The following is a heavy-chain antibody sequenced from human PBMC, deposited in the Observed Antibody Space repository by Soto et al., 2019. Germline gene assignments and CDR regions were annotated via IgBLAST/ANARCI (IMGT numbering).Heavy chain of an antibody. CDR3: AKPDRYASGTYPYPFPHDAFDI. D-gene: IGHD3-10*01. CDR2: ITNSGGTT. Sequence: GALRLSCATSGFTLNLYAMSWVRQAPGKGLEWVSGITNSGGTTYYADSVKGRFTISRDNSKNTLYLQMNSLSAEDTAAYYCAKPDRYASGTYPYPFPHDAFDIWGQGTMVTVSS. J-gene: IGHJ3*02. V-gene: IGHV3-23*01. CDR1: GFTLNLYA.